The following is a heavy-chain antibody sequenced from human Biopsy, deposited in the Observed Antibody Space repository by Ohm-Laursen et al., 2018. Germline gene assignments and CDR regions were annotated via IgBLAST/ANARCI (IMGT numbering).Heavy chain of an antibody. V-gene: IGHV4-59*08. CDR3: AKHSSGWTGDDALHI. CDR1: GGSISGSS. J-gene: IGHJ3*02. D-gene: IGHD6-19*01. Sequence: GTLSLTCTVSGGSISGSSWSWIRQAPGRGLEWVGYISYSGSTSNNPSLKSRITISVNTSKNQISLKVTSVTAADTAVYYCAKHSSGWTGDDALHIWGQGTMVTVSS. CDR2: ISYSGST.